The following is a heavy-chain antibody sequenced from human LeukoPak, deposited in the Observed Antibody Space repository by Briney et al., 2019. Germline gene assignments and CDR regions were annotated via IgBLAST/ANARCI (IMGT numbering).Heavy chain of an antibody. J-gene: IGHJ4*02. Sequence: ASVKVSCKASGHTFTDYYIHWVRQAPGQGLEWMGWINPNSGVTSYAQKFQGRVTMTRDTSISTAYMDLSRLRSDGTAMYYCARWGGGTPPYFDYWGQGTLVTVSS. V-gene: IGHV1-2*02. CDR2: INPNSGVT. D-gene: IGHD2-15*01. CDR3: ARWGGGTPPYFDY. CDR1: GHTFTDYY.